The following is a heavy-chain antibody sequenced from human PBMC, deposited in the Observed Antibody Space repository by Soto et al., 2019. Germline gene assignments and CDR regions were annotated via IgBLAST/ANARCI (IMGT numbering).Heavy chain of an antibody. CDR1: GYSISSGYY. J-gene: IGHJ4*02. V-gene: IGHV4-38-2*01. Sequence: SETLSLTCAVSGYSISSGYYWGWIRQPPGKGLEWIGSIYHSGSTYYNPPLKSRVTISVDTSKNQFSLKLSSVTAADTAVYYCARVGVVTAILDYWGQGTLVTVSS. CDR3: ARVGVVTAILDY. D-gene: IGHD2-21*02. CDR2: IYHSGST.